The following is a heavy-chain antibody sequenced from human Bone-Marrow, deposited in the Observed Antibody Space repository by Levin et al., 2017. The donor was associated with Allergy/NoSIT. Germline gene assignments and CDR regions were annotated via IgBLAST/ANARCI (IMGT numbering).Heavy chain of an antibody. D-gene: IGHD3-10*01. V-gene: IGHV4-34*01. CDR1: GGSFSGYY. J-gene: IGHJ5*02. Sequence: SETLSLTCAVYGGSFSGYYWSWIRQPPGKGLEWIGEINHSGSTNYNPSLKSRVTISVDTSKNQFSLKLSSVTAADTAVYYCARGYYGSGSGNWFDPWGQGTLVTVSS. CDR3: ARGYYGSGSGNWFDP. CDR2: INHSGST.